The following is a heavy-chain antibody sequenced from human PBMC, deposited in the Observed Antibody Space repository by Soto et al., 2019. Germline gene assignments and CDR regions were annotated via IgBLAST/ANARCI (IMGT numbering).Heavy chain of an antibody. D-gene: IGHD2-21*02. CDR2: IYYSGST. CDR1: GGSISSGDW. Sequence: QVQLQESGPGLVKPSGTLSLTCAVSGGSISSGDWCWSWVRQSPGKGLEWIGEIYYSGSTTYNPSLKSRVTISSDKSENQFSLRLSSVTAADTAVYYCARRGCDSTLGSLDYWGQGTLVTVSS. V-gene: IGHV4-4*02. CDR3: ARRGCDSTLGSLDY. J-gene: IGHJ4*02.